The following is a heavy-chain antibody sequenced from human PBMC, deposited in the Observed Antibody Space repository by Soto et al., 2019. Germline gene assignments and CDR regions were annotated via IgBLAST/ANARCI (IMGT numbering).Heavy chain of an antibody. CDR1: GYTLTMYQ. V-gene: IGHV1-3*01. J-gene: IGHJ4*02. CDR3: ARDSLAVAGYFHDY. CDR2: ISPGDHGT. D-gene: IGHD6-19*01. Sequence: ASVKVSCKASGYTLTMYQIHWLRQAPGQRLEWVGWISPGDHGTRYSQKLSGRVTLTWDTSAATAFMELRSLTPEDTAVYYCARDSLAVAGYFHDYWGQGTLVTVSS.